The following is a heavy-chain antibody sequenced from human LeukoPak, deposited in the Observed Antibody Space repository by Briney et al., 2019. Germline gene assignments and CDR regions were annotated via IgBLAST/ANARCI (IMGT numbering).Heavy chain of an antibody. CDR2: ISYDGSNK. CDR3: ARGTSGRTAYYYYMDV. V-gene: IGHV3-30*03. CDR1: GFPFSSYG. D-gene: IGHD1-1*01. J-gene: IGHJ6*03. Sequence: GGSLRLSCAASGFPFSSYGMHCVRQAPGKGLEWVAVISYDGSNKYDADSVKGRFTISRDNSKNPLYLQMNSLRAEDTAVYYCARGTSGRTAYYYYMDVWGKGTTVTISS.